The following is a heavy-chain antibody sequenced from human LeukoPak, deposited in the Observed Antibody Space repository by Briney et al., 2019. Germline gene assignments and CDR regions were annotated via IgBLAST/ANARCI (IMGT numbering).Heavy chain of an antibody. CDR2: FDPEDGET. Sequence: ASVKVSFKVSGYTLTELSMHWVRQAPGKGLEWMGGFDPEDGETIYAQKFQGRVTMTEDTSTDTAYMGLSSLRSEDTAVYYCATKRQFDWLSGLDYWGQGTLVTVSS. D-gene: IGHD3-9*01. V-gene: IGHV1-24*01. CDR1: GYTLTELS. CDR3: ATKRQFDWLSGLDY. J-gene: IGHJ4*02.